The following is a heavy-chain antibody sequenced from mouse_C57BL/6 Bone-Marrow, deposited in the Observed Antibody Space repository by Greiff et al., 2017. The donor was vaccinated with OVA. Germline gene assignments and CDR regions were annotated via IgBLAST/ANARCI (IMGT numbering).Heavy chain of an antibody. CDR3: LGYYWFAY. D-gene: IGHD2-12*01. CDR1: GYTFTSYW. V-gene: IGHV1-64*01. Sequence: QVQLQQPGAELVKPGASVKLSCKASGYTFTSYWMHWVKPRPGQGLEWIGMIHPHSGSTTYNETFKSKATLTVDKSSSTAYMQLSSLTSEDSAVYYCLGYYWFAYWGQGTLVTVSA. CDR2: IHPHSGST. J-gene: IGHJ3*01.